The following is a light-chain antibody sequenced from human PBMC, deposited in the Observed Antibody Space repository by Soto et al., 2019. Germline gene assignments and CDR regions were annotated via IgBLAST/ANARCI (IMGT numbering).Light chain of an antibody. CDR3: SSYTTSNTRQIV. Sequence: QSMLDQPASGSESTGRSITISCTSTSSDVGGYNYVSWYQHHPGKAPKLMIYDVSNRPSGVSNRFSGSTSGNTASLTISGLQPEDEADYYCSSYTTSNTRQIVFGTGTKVTVL. J-gene: IGLJ1*01. V-gene: IGLV2-14*03. CDR2: DVS. CDR1: SSDVGGYNY.